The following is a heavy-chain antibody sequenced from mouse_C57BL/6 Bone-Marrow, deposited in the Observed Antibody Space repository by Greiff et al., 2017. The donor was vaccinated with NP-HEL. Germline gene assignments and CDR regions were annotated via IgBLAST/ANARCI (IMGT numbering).Heavy chain of an antibody. Sequence: EVKLMESGGGLVQPGGSLKLSCAASGFTFSDYGMAWVRQAPRKGPEWVAFISNLAYSIYYADTVTGRFTISRENAKNTLYLEMSSLRSEDTAMYYCATYDGYPAWFAYWGQGTLVTVSA. CDR1: GFTFSDYG. J-gene: IGHJ3*01. D-gene: IGHD2-3*01. CDR3: ATYDGYPAWFAY. V-gene: IGHV5-15*01. CDR2: ISNLAYSI.